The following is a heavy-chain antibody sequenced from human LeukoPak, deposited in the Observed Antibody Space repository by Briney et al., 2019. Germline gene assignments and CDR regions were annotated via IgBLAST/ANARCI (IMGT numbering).Heavy chain of an antibody. CDR2: IIPIFGTA. V-gene: IGHV1-69*13. Sequence: SVKVSCKASGGTFSSYAISWARQAPGQGLEWMGGIIPIFGTANYAQKFQGRVAITADESTSTAYMELSSLRSEDTAVYYCARVPVIDVVVPAAYYYMDVWGKGTTVTVSS. J-gene: IGHJ6*03. CDR3: ARVPVIDVVVPAAYYYMDV. CDR1: GGTFSSYA. D-gene: IGHD2-2*01.